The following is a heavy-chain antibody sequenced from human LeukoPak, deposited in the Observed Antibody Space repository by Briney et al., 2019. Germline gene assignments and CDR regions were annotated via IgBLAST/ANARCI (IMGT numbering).Heavy chain of an antibody. CDR2: ISSSSSYI. CDR3: ARDPNSGYDFNYYYGMDV. D-gene: IGHD5-12*01. V-gene: IGHV3-21*01. J-gene: IGHJ6*02. CDR1: GFTFSSYS. Sequence: GGSLRLSCAASGFTFSSYSMNRVRQAPGKGLEWVSSISSSSSYIYYADSVKGRFTISRDNAKNSLYLQMNSLRAEDTAVYYCARDPNSGYDFNYYYGMDVWGQGTTVTVSS.